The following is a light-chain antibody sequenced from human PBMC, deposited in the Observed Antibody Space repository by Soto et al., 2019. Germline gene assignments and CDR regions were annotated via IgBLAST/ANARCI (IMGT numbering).Light chain of an antibody. CDR2: GAS. CDR3: QQYNNWPRT. V-gene: IGKV3-15*01. J-gene: IGKJ1*01. CDR1: QSISND. Sequence: EIVMTQSPASLSVSPGERAIVSCRAGQSISNDLAWYQQKPGQAPRLLIYGASTRATGVPSRFSGSGSGTEFILTISSLQSEDFGVYYCQQYNNWPRTFGRGTKVEV.